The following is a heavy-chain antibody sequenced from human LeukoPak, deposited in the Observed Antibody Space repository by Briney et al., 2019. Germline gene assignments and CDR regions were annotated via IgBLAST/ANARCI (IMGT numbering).Heavy chain of an antibody. D-gene: IGHD4-23*01. J-gene: IGHJ4*02. CDR2: IKYDGTYT. Sequence: GGAVRLSCEASGFDFRNYYMSWVRQAPGKGLEWLANIKYDGTYTNYKHSVKGRLTLSRDNAKNSVYLQMNSLRAEDTAVYYCTRDEGATVATYRFDFWGRGTLVTVSS. V-gene: IGHV3-7*01. CDR3: TRDEGATVATYRFDF. CDR1: GFDFRNYY.